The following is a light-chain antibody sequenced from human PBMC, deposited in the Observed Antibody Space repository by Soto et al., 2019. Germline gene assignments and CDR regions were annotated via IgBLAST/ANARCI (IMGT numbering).Light chain of an antibody. J-gene: IGLJ1*01. Sequence: QSALTQPASVSGSPGQSITISCTGTSSDLGGYNYVSWYQQHPGKAPKLIIYEVSNRPSGVSNRFSGSKSGNTASLTISGLQAEDEADYYCSSYTSSSTPVFGTGTKVTVL. V-gene: IGLV2-14*01. CDR2: EVS. CDR1: SSDLGGYNY. CDR3: SSYTSSSTPV.